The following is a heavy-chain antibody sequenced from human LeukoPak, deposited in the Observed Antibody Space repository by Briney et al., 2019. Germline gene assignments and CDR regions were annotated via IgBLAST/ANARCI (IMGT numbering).Heavy chain of an antibody. Sequence: GESLKISCKGFGYSFTSYWIAWVRQMPGKGLEWMGIIYPSDSDTRYSPSFQGQVTLSADKSTSTAYLQWSSLKASDTAIYYCARQTTNGFDFWGQGTMVTVSS. J-gene: IGHJ3*01. CDR1: GYSFTSYW. CDR3: ARQTTNGFDF. V-gene: IGHV5-51*01. CDR2: IYPSDSDT. D-gene: IGHD1-1*01.